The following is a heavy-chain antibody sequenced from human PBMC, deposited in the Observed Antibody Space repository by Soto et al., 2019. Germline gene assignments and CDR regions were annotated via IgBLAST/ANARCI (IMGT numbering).Heavy chain of an antibody. J-gene: IGHJ4*02. CDR1: GFTFSSYA. CDR2: ISGSGGST. Sequence: GGSLRLSCAASGFTFSSYAMSWVRQAPGKGLEWVSAISGSGGSTYYADSVKGRFTISRDNSKNTLYLQMNSLRAEDTAVYYCAKARGTYYDILSGYSAIYYFDYWGQGTLVTVSS. D-gene: IGHD3-9*01. CDR3: AKARGTYYDILSGYSAIYYFDY. V-gene: IGHV3-23*01.